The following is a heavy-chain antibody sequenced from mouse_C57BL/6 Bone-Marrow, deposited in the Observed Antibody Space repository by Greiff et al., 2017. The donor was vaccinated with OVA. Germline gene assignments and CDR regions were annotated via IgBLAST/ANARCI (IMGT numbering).Heavy chain of an antibody. CDR2: IDPENGDT. CDR1: GFNIKDDY. V-gene: IGHV14-4*01. Sequence: EVKLVESGAELVRPGASVKLSCTASGFNIKDDYMHWVKQRPEQGLEWIGWIDPENGDTEYASKFQGKATITADTSSNTAYLQLSSLTSEDTAVYYCTTSRHDYWGQGTTLTVSS. J-gene: IGHJ2*01. CDR3: TTSRHDY.